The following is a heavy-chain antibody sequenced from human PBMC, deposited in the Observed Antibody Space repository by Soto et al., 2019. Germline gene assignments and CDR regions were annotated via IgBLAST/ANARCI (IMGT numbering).Heavy chain of an antibody. D-gene: IGHD3-9*01. Sequence: SETLSLTCTVSGGSISSYYWSWIRQPPGKGLEWIGYIYYSGSTNYNPSLKSRVTISVDTSKNQFSLKLSSVTAADTAVYYCARQLRQVRYFDHYYYYYMDVWGKGTTVTVSS. J-gene: IGHJ6*03. CDR3: ARQLRQVRYFDHYYYYYMDV. CDR1: GGSISSYY. CDR2: IYYSGST. V-gene: IGHV4-59*08.